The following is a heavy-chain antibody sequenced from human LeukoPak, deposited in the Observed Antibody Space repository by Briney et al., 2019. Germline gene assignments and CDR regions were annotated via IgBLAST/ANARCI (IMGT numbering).Heavy chain of an antibody. CDR1: GYTFTSYG. J-gene: IGHJ4*02. V-gene: IGHV1-18*01. D-gene: IGHD3-10*01. CDR3: ARDNFHVGFGEI. Sequence: ASVKVSCKASGYTFTSYGISRVRQAPGQGLEWMGWISAYNGNTNYAQKLQGRVTMTTDTSTSTAYMELRSLRSDDTAVYYCARDNFHVGFGEIWGQGTLVTVSS. CDR2: ISAYNGNT.